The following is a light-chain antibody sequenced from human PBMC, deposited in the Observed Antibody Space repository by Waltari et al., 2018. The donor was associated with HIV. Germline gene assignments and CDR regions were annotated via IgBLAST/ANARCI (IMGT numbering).Light chain of an antibody. V-gene: IGKV3-11*01. Sequence: EVVLTQSPATLSLSPGERASLSCRASQSVGDSLAWYQQKPGQAPRLLIFDASKRAPGIPARFSGSGSGTDFTLTITSLEVEDVAVYYCQQRAFLVTFGGGTKVEI. CDR2: DAS. CDR1: QSVGDS. CDR3: QQRAFLVT. J-gene: IGKJ4*01.